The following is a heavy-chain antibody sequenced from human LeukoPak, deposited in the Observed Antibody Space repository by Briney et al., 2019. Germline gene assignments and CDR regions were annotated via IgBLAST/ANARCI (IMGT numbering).Heavy chain of an antibody. CDR2: ISSSSSYI. Sequence: GGSLRLSCAASGFTFSSYSMNWVRQAPGKGLEWVSSISSSSSYIYYADSVKGRFTISRDNAKNSLYLQMNSLRAEDTAVYYCAKGRYYYYYMDVWGKGTTVTVSS. CDR1: GFTFSSYS. CDR3: AKGRYYYYYMDV. V-gene: IGHV3-21*01. J-gene: IGHJ6*03.